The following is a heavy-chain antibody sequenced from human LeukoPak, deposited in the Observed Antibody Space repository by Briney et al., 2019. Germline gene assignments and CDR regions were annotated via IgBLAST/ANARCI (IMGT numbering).Heavy chain of an antibody. CDR3: AREILRFDI. CDR2: INTDSGNP. Sequence: ASVKVSCKASGYSFNSQGMNWVRQAPGQGLEWMGWINTDSGNPAYAQGFTGRFVFSLDSSVSTAYLQISNLMPEDTAKYYCAREILRFDIWGQGTMVTVSS. CDR1: GYSFNSQG. V-gene: IGHV7-4-1*02. J-gene: IGHJ3*02.